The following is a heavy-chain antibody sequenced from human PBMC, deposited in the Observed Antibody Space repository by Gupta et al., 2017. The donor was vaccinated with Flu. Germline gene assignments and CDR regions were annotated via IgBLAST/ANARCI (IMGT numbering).Heavy chain of an antibody. D-gene: IGHD3-22*01. V-gene: IGHV3-7*04. CDR2: IKTNGSEA. CDR1: GFTFGTYW. J-gene: IGHJ4*02. CDR3: ARNRGYESLDH. Sequence: EVQLVESGGGLVQPGESLRLSCAGSGFTFGTYWMNWVRQAPGKGLEWVASIKTNGSEAYYKDSLKGRFTISRDNTKNSVYLQMNSLRADDTAVYYCARNRGYESLDHWGQGTPVTVSS.